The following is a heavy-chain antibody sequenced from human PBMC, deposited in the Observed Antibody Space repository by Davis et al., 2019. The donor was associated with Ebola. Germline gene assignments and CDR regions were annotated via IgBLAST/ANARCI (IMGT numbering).Heavy chain of an antibody. CDR3: AKDILWFGELLGRDAFDI. CDR1: GFTFSSYA. D-gene: IGHD3-10*01. J-gene: IGHJ3*02. CDR2: ISGGDVKT. Sequence: GESLKISCAASGFTFSSYAMSWVRQAPGKGLEWVSGISGGDVKTYYADSVKGRFSISRDNSKSTLYLQMNSLRVEDTAVYYCAKDILWFGELLGRDAFDIWGQGTMVTVSS. V-gene: IGHV3-23*01.